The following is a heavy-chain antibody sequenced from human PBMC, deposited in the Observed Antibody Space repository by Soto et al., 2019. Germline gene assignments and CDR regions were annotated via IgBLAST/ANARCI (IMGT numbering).Heavy chain of an antibody. J-gene: IGHJ4*02. D-gene: IGHD3-22*01. Sequence: GGSLRLSCAASGFTFSKYCMHWGRPAPGKGLEWVAVIWYDGSNKYYADSVKGRFTISRDNSKNTLYLQMNSLRAEDTAVYYCAKLSPGYYDSSGYPHWGQGTLVTVSS. CDR2: IWYDGSNK. CDR3: AKLSPGYYDSSGYPH. CDR1: GFTFSKYC. V-gene: IGHV3-33*06.